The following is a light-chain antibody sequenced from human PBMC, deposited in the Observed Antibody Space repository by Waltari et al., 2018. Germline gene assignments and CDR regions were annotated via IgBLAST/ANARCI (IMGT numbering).Light chain of an antibody. CDR3: QSYDSSLSGV. V-gene: IGLV1-40*01. CDR1: SSNIGAGYG. Sequence: QSVLTQPPSVSGTPGQTVTISCTGSSSNIGAGYGVHWYQQLPGTAPKLLVSGDENRPSGVPDRFSGSKSGSAASLAITGLQAEDEAEYYCQSYDSSLSGVFGGGTKLTVL. J-gene: IGLJ2*01. CDR2: GDE.